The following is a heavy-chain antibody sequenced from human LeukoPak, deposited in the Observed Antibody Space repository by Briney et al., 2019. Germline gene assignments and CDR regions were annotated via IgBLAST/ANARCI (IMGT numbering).Heavy chain of an antibody. V-gene: IGHV3-30*02. CDR1: GFTFNSYG. CDR3: AKPGGRVGESLNGIDY. D-gene: IGHD3-10*01. Sequence: GGSLRLSCAASGFTFNSYGMHWVRQAPGKGLEWVAFIRYDGSNKYYADSVKGRFTISRDNSKNTLFLQMNSLRAEDTAVYYCAKPGGRVGESLNGIDYWGQGTLVTVS. CDR2: IRYDGSNK. J-gene: IGHJ4*02.